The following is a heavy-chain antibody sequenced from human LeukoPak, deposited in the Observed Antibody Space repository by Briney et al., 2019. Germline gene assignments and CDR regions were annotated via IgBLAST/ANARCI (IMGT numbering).Heavy chain of an antibody. V-gene: IGHV4-38-2*02. CDR2: IYHSGST. J-gene: IGHJ3*02. CDR3: ATPEGGRSSREAFDI. D-gene: IGHD6-13*01. Sequence: PSETLSLTCTVPGYSISSGYYWGWIRQPPGKGLEWIGSIYHSGSTYYNPSLKSRVTISVDTSKNQFSLKLSSVTAADTAVYYCATPEGGRSSREAFDIWGQGTMVTVSS. CDR1: GYSISSGYY.